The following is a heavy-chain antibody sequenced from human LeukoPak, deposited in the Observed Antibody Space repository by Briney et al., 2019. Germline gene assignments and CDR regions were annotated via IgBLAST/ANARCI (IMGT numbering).Heavy chain of an antibody. Sequence: GGSLRLSCAASGFTFDSYAMSWVRQAPGRGLEWVSSISGSGSSTYYADSVKGRFTIYRDNSKNTLYLQMDSLRIEDTAEYYCAKGNSARSGSYYGDYWGQGTLVTVSS. V-gene: IGHV3-23*01. D-gene: IGHD1-26*01. J-gene: IGHJ4*02. CDR1: GFTFDSYA. CDR3: AKGNSARSGSYYGDY. CDR2: ISGSGSST.